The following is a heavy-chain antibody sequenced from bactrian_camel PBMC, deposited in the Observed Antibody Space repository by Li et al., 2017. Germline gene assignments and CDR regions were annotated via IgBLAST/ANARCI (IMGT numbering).Heavy chain of an antibody. CDR1: PASTCS. D-gene: IGHD1*01. CDR2: ISTGAETP. Sequence: HVQLVESGGGSAQVGGSLRLSCAGVPASTCSMGWFRQAPGKEREQVATISTGAETPNYADSVKGRFTISRDNAKNAVTLQMNNLKSEDTARYYCTLFDYWGQGTQVTVS. CDR3: TLFDY. V-gene: IGHV3S53*01. J-gene: IGHJ4*01.